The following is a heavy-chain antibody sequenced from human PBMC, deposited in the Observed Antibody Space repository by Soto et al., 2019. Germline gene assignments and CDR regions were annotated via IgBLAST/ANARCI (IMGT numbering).Heavy chain of an antibody. CDR1: GVTFSNYA. Sequence: GGSLRLCCAAAGVTFSNYAINWVRPAPGKGLEWVSVISGSGGTTNYAESVKGRFTISRDNSKNTLYLQMNSLRAEDTAVYYCAKDQSMSTYCSNGVCYNNLNDWGQGTLVTVSS. CDR2: ISGSGGTT. D-gene: IGHD2-8*01. V-gene: IGHV3-23*01. CDR3: AKDQSMSTYCSNGVCYNNLND. J-gene: IGHJ4*02.